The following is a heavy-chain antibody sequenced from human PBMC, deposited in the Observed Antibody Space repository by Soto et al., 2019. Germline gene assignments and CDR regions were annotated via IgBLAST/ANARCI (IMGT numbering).Heavy chain of an antibody. CDR1: GFPFSTSA. V-gene: IGHV3-23*01. D-gene: IGHD1-26*01. CDR3: AKYSGSYPVYNGLSL. J-gene: IGHJ6*02. Sequence: EVQLLESGGGLVQPGGSLRLSCAASGFPFSTSAMNWVRQAPGKGLEWVSIISGSSDAAYYAEAVKGRFASSRDKSKNPLYLQMNSLRAEDTAVYYCAKYSGSYPVYNGLSLWGQGTTVTVS. CDR2: ISGSSDAA.